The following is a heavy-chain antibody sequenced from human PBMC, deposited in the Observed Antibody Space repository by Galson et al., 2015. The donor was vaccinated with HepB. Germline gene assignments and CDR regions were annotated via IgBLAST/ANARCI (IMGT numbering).Heavy chain of an antibody. D-gene: IGHD2-15*01. J-gene: IGHJ6*03. CDR2: ISHDGTTE. Sequence: SLRLSCAGSGFTFSRYPMHWVRQAPGKGLEWVAVISHDGTTEYYRESVKGRFSISRDSVKSTLYLQMNSLRAEDTAVYYCSRDVGSCSGGYCYTPRYMDVWGKGTTVTVS. CDR3: SRDVGSCSGGYCYTPRYMDV. CDR1: GFTFSRYP. V-gene: IGHV3-30-3*01.